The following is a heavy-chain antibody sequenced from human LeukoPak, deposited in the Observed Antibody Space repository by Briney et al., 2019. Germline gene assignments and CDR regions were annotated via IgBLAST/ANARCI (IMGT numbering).Heavy chain of an antibody. Sequence: ASVKVSCKASGYTFTSYGISWVRQAPGQGLEWMGWISAYNGNTNYAQKLQGRVTMNTDTSTSTAYMELRSLRSDDTAVYYCARCGDGYNYVGIDYWGKGTLVTVSS. D-gene: IGHD5-24*01. CDR3: ARCGDGYNYVGIDY. CDR2: ISAYNGNT. CDR1: GYTFTSYG. J-gene: IGHJ4*02. V-gene: IGHV1-18*01.